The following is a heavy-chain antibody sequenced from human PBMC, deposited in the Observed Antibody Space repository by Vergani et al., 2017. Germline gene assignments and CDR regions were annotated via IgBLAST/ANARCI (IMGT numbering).Heavy chain of an antibody. Sequence: QVQLQESGPGLVKPSETLSLTCTVSGGSISSYYWSWFRQPPGKGLEWIGYIYYSGNTNYNPSLKSRVTISVYTSKNQFSLKLSSVTAADTAVYYCAREPTSRYGQREFDYWGQGTLVTVSS. CDR3: AREPTSRYGQREFDY. D-gene: IGHD4-17*01. V-gene: IGHV4-59*01. CDR1: GGSISSYY. CDR2: IYYSGNT. J-gene: IGHJ4*02.